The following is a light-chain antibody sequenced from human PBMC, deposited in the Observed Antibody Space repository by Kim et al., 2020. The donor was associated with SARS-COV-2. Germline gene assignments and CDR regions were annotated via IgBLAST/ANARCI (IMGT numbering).Light chain of an antibody. Sequence: SVSPGERATLACRASQSVSTNLAWYQQKPGQAPRLLIYGASSRATGIPDRFSGSGSGTDFTLTISGLEPEDFAVYSCQQYGSLITFGQGTRLEIK. CDR3: QQYGSLIT. J-gene: IGKJ5*01. V-gene: IGKV3-20*01. CDR1: QSVSTN. CDR2: GAS.